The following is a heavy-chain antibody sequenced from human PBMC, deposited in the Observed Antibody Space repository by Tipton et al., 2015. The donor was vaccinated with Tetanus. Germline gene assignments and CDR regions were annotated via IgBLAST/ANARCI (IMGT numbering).Heavy chain of an antibody. J-gene: IGHJ4*02. CDR2: VFRSGSA. D-gene: IGHD3-3*01. CDR1: GASISSIYS. Sequence: GASISSIYSWSWIRQPPGKGLEWIGYVFRSGSADYNPSLKSRVNISLDRSENQISLKLTSVTAADTAVYYCARANYNFPKKGPFDSWGQGTLFIVSS. V-gene: IGHV4-30-2*01. CDR3: ARANYNFPKKGPFDS.